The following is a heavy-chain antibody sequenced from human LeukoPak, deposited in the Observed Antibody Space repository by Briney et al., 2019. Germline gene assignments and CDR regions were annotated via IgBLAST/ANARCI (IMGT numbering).Heavy chain of an antibody. CDR1: GYTFTSYG. J-gene: IGHJ4*02. CDR2: ISAYNGNT. Sequence: GASVKVSCKASGYTFTSYGISWVRQAPGQGLEWMGWISAYNGNTNYAQKLQGRVTMTTDTSTSTAYMELRSLRSDDTAVYFCARGRYSSSWTGFDYWGQGTLVTVSS. V-gene: IGHV1-18*01. CDR3: ARGRYSSSWTGFDY. D-gene: IGHD6-13*01.